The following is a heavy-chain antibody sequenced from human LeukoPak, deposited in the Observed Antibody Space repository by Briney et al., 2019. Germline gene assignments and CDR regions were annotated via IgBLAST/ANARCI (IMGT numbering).Heavy chain of an antibody. J-gene: IGHJ3*02. D-gene: IGHD3-22*01. V-gene: IGHV3-11*06. CDR1: GFTFSDYY. CDR2: ITTSSSHI. Sequence: PGGSLRLSCAASGFTFSDYYMSWVRQAPGKGLEWVASITTSSSHIYHAVSVRGRFTITRDNAKNSLYLQMNGLRAEDTAVYYCARGGFTLIREDAFDIWGQGTMVTVSS. CDR3: ARGGFTLIREDAFDI.